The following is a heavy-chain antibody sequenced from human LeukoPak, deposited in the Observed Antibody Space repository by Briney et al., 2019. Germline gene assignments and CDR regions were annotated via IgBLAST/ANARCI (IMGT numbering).Heavy chain of an antibody. V-gene: IGHV4-38-2*01. CDR1: GYSISSGYY. CDR3: ARRVAAGGTRWFDP. D-gene: IGHD6-13*01. CDR2: IYQSGST. J-gene: IGHJ5*02. Sequence: SETLSLTCAVSGYSISSGYYWGWIRQPPGKGLEWIGSIYQSGSTYYNPSLKGRVTISVDTSKNQFSLNLSSVTAADTAVYYCARRVAAGGTRWFDPWGQGTLVTVSS.